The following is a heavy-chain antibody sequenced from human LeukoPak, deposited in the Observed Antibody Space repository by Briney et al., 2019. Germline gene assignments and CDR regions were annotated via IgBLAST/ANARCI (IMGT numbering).Heavy chain of an antibody. J-gene: IGHJ6*02. CDR2: IYYSGST. CDR3: ARHTGTTFGSYYYYGMDV. CDR1: GGSIRSYY. Sequence: SETLSLTCSVSGGSIRSYYWSWIRQPPGKGLKWIGYIYYSGSTNYNPSLKSRVTISVDTSKNQFSLKLSSVTAADTAVYYCARHTGTTFGSYYYYGMDVWGQGTTVTASS. V-gene: IGHV4-59*08. D-gene: IGHD2/OR15-2a*01.